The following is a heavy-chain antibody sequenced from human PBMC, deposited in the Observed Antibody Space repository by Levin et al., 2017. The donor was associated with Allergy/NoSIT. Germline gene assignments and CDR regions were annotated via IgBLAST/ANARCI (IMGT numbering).Heavy chain of an antibody. CDR3: ARDFYGSGSLLMY. CDR2: ISSSSSYI. Sequence: GESLKISCAASGFTFSSYSMNWVRQAPGKGLEWVSSISSSSSYIYYADSVKGRFTISRDNAKNSLYLQMNSLRAEDTAVYYCARDFYGSGSLLMYWGQGTLVTVSS. J-gene: IGHJ4*02. D-gene: IGHD3-10*01. V-gene: IGHV3-21*01. CDR1: GFTFSSYS.